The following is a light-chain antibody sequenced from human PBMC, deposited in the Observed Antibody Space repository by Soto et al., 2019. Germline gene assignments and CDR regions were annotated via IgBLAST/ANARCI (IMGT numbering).Light chain of an antibody. Sequence: QSVLTQPPSASGSPGQSVTISCTGTSSDVGGYDYVSWYQHHPGKAPKLMIFEVNKRPSGVTDRFSGSKSGNTASLTVSGLLAEDEADYYCSSYAGNNNFEVFGTGTKLTVL. J-gene: IGLJ1*01. V-gene: IGLV2-8*01. CDR2: EVN. CDR1: SSDVGGYDY. CDR3: SSYAGNNNFEV.